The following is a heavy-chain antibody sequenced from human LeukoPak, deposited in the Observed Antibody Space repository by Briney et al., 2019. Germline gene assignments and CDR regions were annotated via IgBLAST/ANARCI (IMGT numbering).Heavy chain of an antibody. CDR1: GGSISSYY. D-gene: IGHD6-13*01. CDR3: ARFAAAGTDY. Sequence: SETLSLTCTVSGGSISSYYWSWIRQPAGKGLEWIGYIYYSGSTNYNPSLKSRVTISVDTSKNQFSLKLSSVTAADTAVYYCARFAAAGTDYWGQGTLVTVSS. V-gene: IGHV4-59*12. CDR2: IYYSGST. J-gene: IGHJ4*02.